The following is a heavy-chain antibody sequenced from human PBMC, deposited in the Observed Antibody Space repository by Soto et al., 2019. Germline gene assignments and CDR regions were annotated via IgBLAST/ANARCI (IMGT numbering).Heavy chain of an antibody. CDR1: GFTFSSYA. Sequence: QVQLVESGGGVVQPGRSLRLSCAASGFTFSSYAMHWVRQAPGKGLEWVAVISYDGSNKYYADSVKGRFTISRDNSKNTLYLQMNSLRAEDTAVYYCARDGQYSSSARFDYWGQETLVTVSS. V-gene: IGHV3-30-3*01. CDR2: ISYDGSNK. J-gene: IGHJ4*02. CDR3: ARDGQYSSSARFDY. D-gene: IGHD6-6*01.